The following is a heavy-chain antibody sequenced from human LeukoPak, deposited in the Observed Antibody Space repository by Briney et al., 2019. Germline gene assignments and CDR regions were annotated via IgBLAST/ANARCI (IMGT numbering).Heavy chain of an antibody. CDR2: MNPNSGNT. D-gene: IGHD6-13*01. J-gene: IGHJ4*02. Sequence: ASVKVSCKASGYTFTSYDINWVRQAPGQGLEWMGWMNPNSGNTGYAQKFQGRVTMTRNTSISTAYMELSSLRSEDTAVYYCARLYSSSWYVFDYWGQGTLVTVSS. CDR1: GYTFTSYD. V-gene: IGHV1-8*01. CDR3: ARLYSSSWYVFDY.